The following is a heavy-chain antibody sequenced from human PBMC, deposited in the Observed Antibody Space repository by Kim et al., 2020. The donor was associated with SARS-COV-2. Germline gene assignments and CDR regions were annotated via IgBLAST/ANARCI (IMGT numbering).Heavy chain of an antibody. J-gene: IGHJ6*03. Sequence: RFTISRDTAKNSLYLQMNSLRAEDTAVYYCARSPRIWTGYYTDYYYYMDVWGKGTTVTVSS. CDR3: ARSPRIWTGYYTDYYYYMDV. V-gene: IGHV3-11*01. D-gene: IGHD3-3*01.